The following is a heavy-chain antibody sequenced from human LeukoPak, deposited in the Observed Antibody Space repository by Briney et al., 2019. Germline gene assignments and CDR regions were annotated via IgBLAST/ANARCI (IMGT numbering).Heavy chain of an antibody. CDR3: ARAWQWLLGRGYYYMDV. J-gene: IGHJ6*03. CDR2: INPSGGST. V-gene: IGHV1-46*01. D-gene: IGHD3-22*01. Sequence: ASVKVSCKASGYTFTSYYMHWVRQAPGQGLEWVGIINPSGGSTSYAQKFQGRVTMTRDMSTSTVYMEPSSLRSEDTAVYYCARAWQWLLGRGYYYMDVWGKGTTVTVSS. CDR1: GYTFTSYY.